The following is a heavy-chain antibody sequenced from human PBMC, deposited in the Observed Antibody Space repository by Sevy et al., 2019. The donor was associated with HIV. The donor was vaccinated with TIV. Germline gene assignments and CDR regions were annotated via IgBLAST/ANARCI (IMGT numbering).Heavy chain of an antibody. CDR1: GFTFGDYC. D-gene: IGHD6-13*01. J-gene: IGHJ4*02. CDR2: LKSDVYVVTV. Sequence: GGSLRLSCTASGFTFGDYCMSWVRQAPGKGLEWVAFLKSDVYVVTVDDAASVRGRFVISKDDSKTIAYLQMNDLKTEATGVHYCTRWKAAQSKFDSWGQGALVTVSS. V-gene: IGHV3-49*04. CDR3: TRWKAAQSKFDS.